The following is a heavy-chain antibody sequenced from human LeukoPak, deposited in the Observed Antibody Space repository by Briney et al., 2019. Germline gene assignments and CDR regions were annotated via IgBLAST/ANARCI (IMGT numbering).Heavy chain of an antibody. CDR2: ISNYNGNT. CDR3: ARDEDYGIFVNIDY. D-gene: IGHD4-17*01. J-gene: IGHJ4*02. V-gene: IGHV1-18*01. Sequence: ASVKVSCKASGYTFTSYGISWVRQAPGQGPEWMGWISNYNGNTKYAQKFQGRVTMTTDTSTSTAYMELRSLRSDDTAVYYCARDEDYGIFVNIDYWGQGPWSLSPQ. CDR1: GYTFTSYG.